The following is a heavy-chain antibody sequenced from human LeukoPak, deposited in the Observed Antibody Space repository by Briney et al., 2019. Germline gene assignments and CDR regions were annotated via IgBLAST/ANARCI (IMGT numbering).Heavy chain of an antibody. Sequence: PGGSLRLSCAASGFSFANYAMTWVRQAPGEGLEWVSTITASGATTYYADSGKGRFTISRDNSGNTLYLQMNSLRAEDTAVYYCAKAPSGLIEGSFDMWGQGTMVTVSS. CDR3: AKAPSGLIEGSFDM. CDR1: GFSFANYA. J-gene: IGHJ3*02. CDR2: ITASGATT. D-gene: IGHD6-19*01. V-gene: IGHV3-23*01.